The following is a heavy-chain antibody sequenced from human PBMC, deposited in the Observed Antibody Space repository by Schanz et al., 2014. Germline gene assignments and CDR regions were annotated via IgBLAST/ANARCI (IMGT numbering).Heavy chain of an antibody. D-gene: IGHD2-8*01. Sequence: DVQLVDSGGGLVQPGGSLRLSCAASGFTVSNSYIHWVRQAPGKGLEWVSTIYSSGSSYYADSVRGRFTISRDNSKNTVYLQMNSLRSEDTALYYCAKLGQDTNGSFDIWGQGTRVTDSS. J-gene: IGHJ3*02. CDR1: GFTVSNSY. V-gene: IGHV3-66*03. CDR3: AKLGQDTNGSFDI. CDR2: IYSSGSS.